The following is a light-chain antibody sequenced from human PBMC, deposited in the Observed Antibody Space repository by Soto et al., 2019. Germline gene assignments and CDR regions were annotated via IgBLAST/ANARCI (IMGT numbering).Light chain of an antibody. Sequence: IQVTQTPSSLSASVGDRVTMTCRASQGIRNDLGWYQQKSGKAPKRLIYAASSLQSGVPSRFSGSGSGTEFTLTISSLQPDDFATYYCQQYYSDSPWTFGQGTKVDIK. CDR3: QQYYSDSPWT. J-gene: IGKJ1*01. V-gene: IGKV1-17*01. CDR2: AAS. CDR1: QGIRND.